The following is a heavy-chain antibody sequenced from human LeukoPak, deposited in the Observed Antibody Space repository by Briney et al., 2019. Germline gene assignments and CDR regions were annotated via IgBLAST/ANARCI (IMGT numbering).Heavy chain of an antibody. CDR2: IYSGGST. CDR1: GFTVSSNY. D-gene: IGHD2-15*01. J-gene: IGHJ4*02. Sequence: PGGSLRLSCAASGFTVSSNYMSWVRQAPGKGLEWVSVIYSGGSTYYADSVKGRFTIFRDNSKNTLYLQMNSLRAEDTAVYYCTRVVPANYWGQGTLVTVSS. V-gene: IGHV3-66*02. CDR3: TRVVPANY.